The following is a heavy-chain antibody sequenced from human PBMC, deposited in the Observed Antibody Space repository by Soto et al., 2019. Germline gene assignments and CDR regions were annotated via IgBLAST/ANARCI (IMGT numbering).Heavy chain of an antibody. D-gene: IGHD2-15*01. J-gene: IGHJ6*03. Sequence: PSETLSLTCTVSGGSISSSHYYWGWIRQPPGKGLEWIGTIYYTGSTYYNPSLKGRVTISLDTSANQFSLKVTSVTAADTSVYYCVRYLPETTLGYYYYMDVWGKGTTVTVSS. CDR2: IYYTGST. CDR3: VRYLPETTLGYYYYMDV. CDR1: GGSISSSHYY. V-gene: IGHV4-39*01.